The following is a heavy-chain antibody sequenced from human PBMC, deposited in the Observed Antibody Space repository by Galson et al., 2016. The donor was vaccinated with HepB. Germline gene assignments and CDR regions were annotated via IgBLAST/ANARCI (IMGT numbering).Heavy chain of an antibody. D-gene: IGHD3-9*01. V-gene: IGHV4-39*01. Sequence: SETLSLTCTVSGASIISTNYNWGWIRQPPGKGLEWIASIFHTGRSDYNPSLQSRVTISVDTSMNRFSLSLRSVSTAATATYFCARHPTGYPNWFDRWGHGTLVVVSS. J-gene: IGHJ5*02. CDR3: ARHPTGYPNWFDR. CDR1: GASIISTNYN. CDR2: IFHTGRS.